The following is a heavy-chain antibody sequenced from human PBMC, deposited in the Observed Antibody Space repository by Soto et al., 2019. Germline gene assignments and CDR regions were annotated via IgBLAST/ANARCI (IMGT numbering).Heavy chain of an antibody. J-gene: IGHJ4*02. CDR1: GIMSSGYG. CDR2: INPILDST. Sequence: QEQVVQSGPAMKEPGSSVKVSCRASGIMSSGYGFSWVRQAPGQGLELVGMINPILDSTHYAQNLQGRVSLSVDKSRDTAYLEVTSLRLEGTAIYFCATMKRARLDSWGRGTVVTVSS. D-gene: IGHD6-25*01. V-gene: IGHV1-69*09. CDR3: ATMKRARLDS.